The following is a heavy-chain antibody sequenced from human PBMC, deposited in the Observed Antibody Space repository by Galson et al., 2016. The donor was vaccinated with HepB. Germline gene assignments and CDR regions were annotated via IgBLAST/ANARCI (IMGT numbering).Heavy chain of an antibody. J-gene: IGHJ4*02. Sequence: SLRLSCAASGFTFSSSWMHWVRHAPGNGLVWVSRIKSDGGDTIYADPVKGRFTISRDNAKKTLYLQMNSLRAEDTAVYYCARSTRGYHDWGQGTLVTVSS. CDR3: ARSTRGYHD. CDR2: IKSDGGDT. V-gene: IGHV3-74*01. CDR1: GFTFSSSW. D-gene: IGHD3-22*01.